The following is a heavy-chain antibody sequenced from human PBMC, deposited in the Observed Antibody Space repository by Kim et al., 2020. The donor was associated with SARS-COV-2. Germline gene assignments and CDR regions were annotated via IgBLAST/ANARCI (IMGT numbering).Heavy chain of an antibody. CDR2: ISWNSGSI. Sequence: GGSLRLSCAASGFTFDDYAMHWVRQAPGKGLEWVSGISWNSGSIGYADSVKGRFTISRDNAKNSLYLQMNSLRAEDTALYYCAKGRYDQLPSRMDVRGQGTTVTVSS. D-gene: IGHD2-2*01. CDR3: AKGRYDQLPSRMDV. CDR1: GFTFDDYA. J-gene: IGHJ6*02. V-gene: IGHV3-9*01.